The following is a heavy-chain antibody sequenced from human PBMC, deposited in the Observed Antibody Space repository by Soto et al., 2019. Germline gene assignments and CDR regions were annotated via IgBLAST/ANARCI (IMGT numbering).Heavy chain of an antibody. CDR2: IYYSESI. V-gene: IGHV4-59*01. CDR3: ARWTTVDFDH. Sequence: SETLSLTCTVSGISITSYYWSWIRQPPGKGLEWIGSIYYSESINYNPSLKSRATVSVDTSKNQFSLKLNSLTAADTAVYYCARWTTVDFDHWGQGTLVTVSS. CDR1: GISITSYY. J-gene: IGHJ4*02. D-gene: IGHD4-17*01.